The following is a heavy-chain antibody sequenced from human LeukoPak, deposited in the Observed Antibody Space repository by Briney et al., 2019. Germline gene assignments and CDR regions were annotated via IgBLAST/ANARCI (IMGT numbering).Heavy chain of an antibody. CDR3: ARDYAGATYY. Sequence: PGGSLRLSCAASGFTFSSYGMHWVRQAPGKGLEGGAVIWYDGSNKYYADSVKGRFTICRDNSKNTLYLQMNSLRGEDTAVYYCARDYAGATYYWGQGTLVTVSS. V-gene: IGHV3-33*01. D-gene: IGHD1-26*01. J-gene: IGHJ4*02. CDR2: IWYDGSNK. CDR1: GFTFSSYG.